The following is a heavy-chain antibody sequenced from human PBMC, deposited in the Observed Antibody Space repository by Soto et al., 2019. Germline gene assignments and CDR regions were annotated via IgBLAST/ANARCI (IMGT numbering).Heavy chain of an antibody. V-gene: IGHV3-30*18. D-gene: IGHD3-3*01. J-gene: IGHJ4*02. CDR3: AKAHYDFWSDTRDYFDS. CDR1: GFTFRHFA. CDR2: ISYDASEE. Sequence: QVVLVESGGGVVQSGRSLRLSCEASGFTFRHFAMHWVRQAPGKGLEWVAVISYDASEEYYADSVKGRFTISRDKSGDTVYLQMDSMRVEDTAVYYCAKAHYDFWSDTRDYFDSWGQGTLVTVSS.